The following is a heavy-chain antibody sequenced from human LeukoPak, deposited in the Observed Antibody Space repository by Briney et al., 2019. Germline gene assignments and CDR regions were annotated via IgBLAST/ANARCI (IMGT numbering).Heavy chain of an antibody. Sequence: GGSLRLSCAASGFTVRDNYMSWVRQAPGKGLEWVANIKQDGSEKYYVDSVKGRFTISRDNSKNTLYLQMNSLRAEDTAVYYCAKRIQSAMATGYWGQGTLVTVSS. CDR2: IKQDGSEK. V-gene: IGHV3-7*03. J-gene: IGHJ4*02. CDR3: AKRIQSAMATGY. D-gene: IGHD5-18*01. CDR1: GFTVRDNY.